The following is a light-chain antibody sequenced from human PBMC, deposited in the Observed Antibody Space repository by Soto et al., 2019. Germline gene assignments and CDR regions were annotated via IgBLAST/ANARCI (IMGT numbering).Light chain of an antibody. V-gene: IGLV2-14*01. CDR1: SSDVGGYNY. J-gene: IGLJ1*01. CDR2: EVS. Sequence: QSVLTQPASVSGSPRQSITISCTGTSSDVGGYNYVSWYQQHPGKAPKLMIYEVSNRPSGVSNRFSGSKSGNTASLTISGLQAEDEADYYCSSYTSSSTLLVFGTGTKLTVL. CDR3: SSYTSSSTLLV.